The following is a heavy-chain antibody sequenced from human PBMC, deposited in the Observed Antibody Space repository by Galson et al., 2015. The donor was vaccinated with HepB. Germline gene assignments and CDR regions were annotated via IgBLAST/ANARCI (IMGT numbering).Heavy chain of an antibody. V-gene: IGHV3-23*01. CDR3: AKVAILGVTPHYFDY. D-gene: IGHD2-21*02. CDR2: LGGSGSYT. CDR1: GFTFSRYA. Sequence: SLRLSCAASGFTFSRYAMSWVRQAPGKGLEWVLSLGGSGSYTYYADSVKGRFTISRDNSKNTLYLQRNSLRAEDTAVYYCAKVAILGVTPHYFDYLGQGTLVTVSS. J-gene: IGHJ4*02.